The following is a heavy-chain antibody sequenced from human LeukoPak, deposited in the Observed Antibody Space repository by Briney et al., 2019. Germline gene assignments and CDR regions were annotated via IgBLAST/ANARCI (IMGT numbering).Heavy chain of an antibody. CDR1: GFTFSDYY. D-gene: IGHD3-22*01. J-gene: IGHJ4*02. V-gene: IGHV3-11*01. CDR2: ISSSGSTI. CDR3: ARVGLRRYYDSSGYPVGGSHYFDY. Sequence: AGGSLRLSCAASGFTFSDYYMSWIRQAPGKGLEWVSYISSSGSTIYYADSVKGRFTISRDNAKNSLYLQMNSLRAEDTAVYYCARVGLRRYYDSSGYPVGGSHYFDYWGQGTLVTVSS.